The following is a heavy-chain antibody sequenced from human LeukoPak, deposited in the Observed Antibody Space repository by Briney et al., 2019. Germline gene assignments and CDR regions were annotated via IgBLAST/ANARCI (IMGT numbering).Heavy chain of an antibody. CDR2: IYYSGST. CDR3: ARHGSYYPFNWFDP. D-gene: IGHD1-26*01. V-gene: IGHV4-59*08. Sequence: PSETLSLTCAVYGGSFSGYYWSWIRQPPGKGLEWIGYIYYSGSTNYNPSLKSRVTISVDTSKNQFSLKLSSVTAADTAVYYCARHGSYYPFNWFDPWGQGTLVTVSS. J-gene: IGHJ5*02. CDR1: GGSFSGYY.